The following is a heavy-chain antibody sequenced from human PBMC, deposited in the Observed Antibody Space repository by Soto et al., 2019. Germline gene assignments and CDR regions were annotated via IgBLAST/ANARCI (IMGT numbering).Heavy chain of an antibody. J-gene: IGHJ6*02. V-gene: IGHV3-48*03. CDR3: VRALNWGRRNGMDV. CDR1: GFTFRSYE. D-gene: IGHD3-16*01. CDR2: ISSSGGVT. Sequence: SLRLSCVASGFTFRSYEVDWVRQAPGKGLKWVSYISSSGGVTYYADSVKGRFTISRDNAKNSLYLQMNSLRVDDTAVYYCVRALNWGRRNGMDVWGQGTTVTVSS.